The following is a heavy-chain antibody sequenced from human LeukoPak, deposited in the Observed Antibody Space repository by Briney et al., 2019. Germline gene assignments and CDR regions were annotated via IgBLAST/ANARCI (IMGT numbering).Heavy chain of an antibody. D-gene: IGHD6-13*01. CDR3: ARGYSSSWYLD. Sequence: GGSLRLSCAASGFTFSSYAMSWVRQAPGKGLEFVSSISSSSSFIYYADSVKGRFTISRDNAKKSLSLQMNSLRADDTAVYYCARGYSSSWYLDWGQGTLVTVSS. CDR1: GFTFSSYA. CDR2: ISSSSSFI. J-gene: IGHJ4*02. V-gene: IGHV3-21*01.